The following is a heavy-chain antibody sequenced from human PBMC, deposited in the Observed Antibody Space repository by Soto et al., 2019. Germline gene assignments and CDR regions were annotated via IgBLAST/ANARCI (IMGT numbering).Heavy chain of an antibody. CDR3: ARNRRNFDFWSDPHVGDGMDV. D-gene: IGHD3-3*01. CDR2: ISTSDGTK. CDR1: GFTFSSYE. Sequence: LVESGGALVQPGGSLRLSCAASGFTFSSYEMNWVRQAPGKGLEWVSYISTSDGTKYYADSVKGRFTISRDNAKNSLYLQMNSLRAEDTALYYCARNRRNFDFWSDPHVGDGMDVWGQGTTVTVSS. J-gene: IGHJ6*02. V-gene: IGHV3-48*03.